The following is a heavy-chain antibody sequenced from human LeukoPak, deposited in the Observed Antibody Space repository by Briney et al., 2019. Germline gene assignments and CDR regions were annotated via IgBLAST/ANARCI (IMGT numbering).Heavy chain of an antibody. CDR3: ASERYSVYGSSPLEI. Sequence: ASVKVSCKASGYTFTGYYMHWVRQAPGQGLEWMGWINPNSGGTNYAQKFQGRVTMTRDTSIRTGYMELTRLRSDDTAIYFCASERYSVYGSSPLEIWGPGTMVIVSS. J-gene: IGHJ3*02. CDR2: INPNSGGT. CDR1: GYTFTGYY. D-gene: IGHD5/OR15-5a*01. V-gene: IGHV1-2*02.